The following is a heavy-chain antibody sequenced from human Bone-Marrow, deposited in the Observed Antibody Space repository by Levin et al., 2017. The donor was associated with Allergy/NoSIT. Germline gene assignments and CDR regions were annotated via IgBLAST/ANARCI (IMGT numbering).Heavy chain of an antibody. J-gene: IGHJ6*03. Sequence: GGSLRLSCTASGFTFSIYNMNWVRQAPGKGLEWISYISGSSSTKYYTDSVQGRFTISRDNAKNSLYLQMNSLRDEDTAVYYCARDMLYYPFYMDVWGKGTTVTVS. D-gene: IGHD2-8*01. V-gene: IGHV3-48*02. CDR3: ARDMLYYPFYMDV. CDR1: GFTFSIYN. CDR2: ISGSSSTK.